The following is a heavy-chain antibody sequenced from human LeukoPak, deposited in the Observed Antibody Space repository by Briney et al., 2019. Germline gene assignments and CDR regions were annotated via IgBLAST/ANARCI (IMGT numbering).Heavy chain of an antibody. Sequence: GSVKVSCKASGYTFTGYYMHWVRQAPGQGLEWMGWINPNSGGTNYAQKFQGRVTMTRDTSISTAYMELSRLRSDDTAVYYCARMYYYDSSGYYPPFDYWGQGTLVTVSS. V-gene: IGHV1-2*02. CDR2: INPNSGGT. D-gene: IGHD3-22*01. CDR1: GYTFTGYY. J-gene: IGHJ4*02. CDR3: ARMYYYDSSGYYPPFDY.